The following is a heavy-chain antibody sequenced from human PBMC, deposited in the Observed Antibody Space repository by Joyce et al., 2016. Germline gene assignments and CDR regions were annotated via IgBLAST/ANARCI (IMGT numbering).Heavy chain of an antibody. CDR1: GGSISNYY. V-gene: IGHV4-59*08. J-gene: IGHJ5*02. D-gene: IGHD3-22*01. Sequence: QVQLQESGPGLVKPSETLSLTCTVSGGSISNYYWSWIRQPPGKGLEWIGYIHYRGSTNHNPSLKSRVTLSIDTSQRQISLKLTSVIAADTAVYYCARHGMFYYDSSGSYYVSGWFDPWGQGTLVTVSS. CDR3: ARHGMFYYDSSGSYYVSGWFDP. CDR2: IHYRGST.